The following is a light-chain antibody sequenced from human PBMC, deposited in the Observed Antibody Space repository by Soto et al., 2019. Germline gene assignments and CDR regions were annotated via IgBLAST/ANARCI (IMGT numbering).Light chain of an antibody. V-gene: IGKV3-20*01. J-gene: IGKJ1*01. CDR2: GAS. CDR1: QSVSSSY. CDR3: QQYGSSPPS. Sequence: EIVLTQSPGTLSLSPGERATLSCRASQSVSSSYLAWYQQKPGQAPRLLIYGASSRATGIPDRFSGSGSGTDLTLTISRLEPEDFAVYYCQQYGSSPPSFGKGTKVEIK.